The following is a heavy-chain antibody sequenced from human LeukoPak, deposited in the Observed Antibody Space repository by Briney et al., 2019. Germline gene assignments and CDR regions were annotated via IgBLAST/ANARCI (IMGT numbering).Heavy chain of an antibody. CDR1: GFTFSGYL. D-gene: IGHD2-15*01. J-gene: IGHJ4*02. Sequence: AGGSLRLSCAASGFTFSGYLMSWVRQAPGKGLEWVANIKEEGSEECYVDSVKGRFIISRDNAKNSLYLQINSLRAEDTAVYYCAGDSSAAPHSDWGQGTLVTVFS. V-gene: IGHV3-7*01. CDR3: AGDSSAAPHSD. CDR2: IKEEGSEE.